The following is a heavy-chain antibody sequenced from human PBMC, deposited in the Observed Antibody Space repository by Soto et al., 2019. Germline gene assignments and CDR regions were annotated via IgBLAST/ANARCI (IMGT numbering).Heavy chain of an antibody. D-gene: IGHD6-13*01. CDR3: AKAYSNSWPNDWFDP. CDR2: ITGSGAGS. J-gene: IGHJ5*02. CDR1: GFTFSSYA. Sequence: EVQLLESGGGWLQPGGSLRLSCAASGFTFSSYAMNWVRQAPGKGLEWVSGITGSGAGSYYSDSVKGRFTISRDNSNNTLYLQMNSLRAADTAVYYCAKAYSNSWPNDWFDPWGQGTLVTVSS. V-gene: IGHV3-23*01.